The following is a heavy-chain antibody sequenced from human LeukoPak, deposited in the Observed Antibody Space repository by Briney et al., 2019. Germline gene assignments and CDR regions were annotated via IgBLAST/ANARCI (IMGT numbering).Heavy chain of an antibody. J-gene: IGHJ4*02. CDR2: IYYSGST. V-gene: IGHV4-39*07. CDR1: GGSISSSSYY. Sequence: SETLSLTCTVSGGSISSSSYYWGWIRQPPGKGLEWIGSIYYSGSTYYNPSLKSRVTISVDTSKNQFSLKLSSVTAADTAVYYCARYGYGLDYWGQGTLVTVSS. D-gene: IGHD5-18*01. CDR3: ARYGYGLDY.